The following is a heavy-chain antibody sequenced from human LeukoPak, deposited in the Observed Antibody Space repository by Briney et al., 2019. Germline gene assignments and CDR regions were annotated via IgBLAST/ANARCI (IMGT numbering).Heavy chain of an antibody. V-gene: IGHV3-13*01. CDR2: IGTASDT. Sequence: GGSLRLSWAASGFTFGSFDMHWVRQPTGQVLEWVSTIGTASDTYYPGSVGGRFTLSRDNAKNSLYLQMNSLTAGDTAVYYCARGPPRGKYYYMDVWGKGTTVTVSS. CDR3: ARGPPRGKYYYMDV. CDR1: GFTFGSFD. D-gene: IGHD1-1*01. J-gene: IGHJ6*03.